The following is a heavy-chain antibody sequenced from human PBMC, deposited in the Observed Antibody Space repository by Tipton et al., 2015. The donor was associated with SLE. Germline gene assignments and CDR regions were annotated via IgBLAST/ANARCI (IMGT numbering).Heavy chain of an antibody. CDR3: ASDSSGWYDY. V-gene: IGHV1-46*01. D-gene: IGHD6-19*01. J-gene: IGHJ4*02. CDR1: GYTFTSYY. Sequence: QLVQSGAEVKKPGASVKVSCKASGYTFTSYYMHWVRQAPGQGLEWMGIINPSGGSTSYAQKFQGRVTMTTDTSTSTAYMELRSLRSDDTAVYYCASDSSGWYDYWGQGTLVTVSS. CDR2: INPSGGST.